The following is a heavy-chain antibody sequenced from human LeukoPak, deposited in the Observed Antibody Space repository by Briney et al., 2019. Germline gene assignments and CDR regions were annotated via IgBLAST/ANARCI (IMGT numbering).Heavy chain of an antibody. CDR1: GFTFTNYA. D-gene: IGHD6-13*01. CDR3: ARGILGYYSFDF. V-gene: IGHV3-48*03. CDR2: ISSVGSTI. Sequence: SGGSLRLSCEASGFTFTNYAMNWVRQSPGKGLEWVSYISSVGSTIYYADSVKGRFTISRDNAKNSLYLHMNSLSAEDMPVYYCARGILGYYSFDFWGQGTLVTVPS. J-gene: IGHJ4*02.